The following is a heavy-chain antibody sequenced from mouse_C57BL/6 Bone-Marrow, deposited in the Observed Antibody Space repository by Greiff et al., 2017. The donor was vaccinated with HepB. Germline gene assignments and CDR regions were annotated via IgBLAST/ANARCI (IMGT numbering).Heavy chain of an antibody. Sequence: QVQLQQSGAELVMPGASVKLSCKASGYTFTSYWMHWVKQRPGQGLEWIGEIDPSDSYTNYNQKFKGKSTLTVDKSSSTAYMQLSSLTSEDSAVYYCARGGYSKFAYWGQGTLVTVSA. J-gene: IGHJ3*01. CDR1: GYTFTSYW. D-gene: IGHD2-5*01. CDR3: ARGGYSKFAY. V-gene: IGHV1-69*01. CDR2: IDPSDSYT.